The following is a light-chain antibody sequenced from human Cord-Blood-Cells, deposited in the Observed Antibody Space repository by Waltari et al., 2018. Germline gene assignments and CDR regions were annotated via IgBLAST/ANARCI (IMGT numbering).Light chain of an antibody. J-gene: IGKJ1*01. Sequence: DIVMTQSPDSLAVSLGERATINCKSSQSVLYSSNNKNYLAWYQQKPGQPPKRLIYWASTRESGVPDRFSGSGSGTDFTLTISSLQAEDVAVYYCQQYYSTWTFGQGTKVEIK. CDR2: WAS. CDR3: QQYYSTWT. V-gene: IGKV4-1*01. CDR1: QSVLYSSNNKNY.